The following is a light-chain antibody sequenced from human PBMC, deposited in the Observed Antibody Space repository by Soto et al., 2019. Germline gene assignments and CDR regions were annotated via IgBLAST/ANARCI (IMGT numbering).Light chain of an antibody. J-gene: IGLJ1*01. CDR1: RSDVGGYNY. CDR3: SSYTSSSTYV. CDR2: DVT. V-gene: IGLV2-14*01. Sequence: QSALTQPASVSGSPGQSITISCTGTRSDVGGYNYVYWHQQHPGKAPKIMIYDVTNRPSGVSDRFSGSKSGNTASLTFSGLQAEDEADYYCSSYTSSSTYVFGAGTKVPVL.